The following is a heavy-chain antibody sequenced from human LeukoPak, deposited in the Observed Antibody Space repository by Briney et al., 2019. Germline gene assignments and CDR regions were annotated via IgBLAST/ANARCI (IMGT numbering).Heavy chain of an antibody. V-gene: IGHV3-30-3*01. Sequence: GGSLRLSCAASGFTFSSYNLNWVRQAPGKGLEWVAVISYDGSNKYYADSVKGRFTISRDNSKNTLYLQMNSLRAEDTAVYYCARDSAPYSSSWYPNWFDPWGQGTLVTVSS. D-gene: IGHD6-13*01. CDR1: GFTFSSYN. CDR3: ARDSAPYSSSWYPNWFDP. CDR2: ISYDGSNK. J-gene: IGHJ5*02.